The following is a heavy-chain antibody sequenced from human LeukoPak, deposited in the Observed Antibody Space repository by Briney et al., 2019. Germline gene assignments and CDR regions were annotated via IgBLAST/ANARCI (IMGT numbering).Heavy chain of an antibody. CDR1: GGSISSSSYY. Sequence: SETLSLTCTVSGGSISSSSYYWGWIRQPPGKGLEWIGSIYYSGSTYYNPSLKSRVTISVDTSKNQFSLKLSSVTAADTAVYYCARAPVVVPAERVDWFDPWGQGTLVTVSS. J-gene: IGHJ5*02. V-gene: IGHV4-39*07. D-gene: IGHD2-2*01. CDR2: IYYSGST. CDR3: ARAPVVVPAERVDWFDP.